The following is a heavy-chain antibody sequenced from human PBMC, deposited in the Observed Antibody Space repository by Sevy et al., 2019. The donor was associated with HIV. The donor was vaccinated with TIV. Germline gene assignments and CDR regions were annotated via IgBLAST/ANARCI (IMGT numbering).Heavy chain of an antibody. CDR2: INSDGSTT. J-gene: IGHJ6*02. CDR3: ARDSSYALDV. CDR1: GFTFSNSW. Sequence: GGSLRLSCAASGFTFSNSWMHWVRQVPGKGLVWVSYINSDGSTTTYADSVKGRFTISRDNAKNTVYLQMNSLRAGDTAVYYCARDSSYALDVWGQGTTVTVSS. V-gene: IGHV3-74*03.